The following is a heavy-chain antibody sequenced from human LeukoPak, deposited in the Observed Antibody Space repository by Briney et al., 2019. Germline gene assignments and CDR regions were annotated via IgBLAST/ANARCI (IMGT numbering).Heavy chain of an antibody. CDR3: ARGLYSYGFVDYMDV. Sequence: ASVKVSCKASGYTFTSYYMHWVRQAPGQGLEWMGIINPSGGSTSYAQKFQGRVTMTRDMSTSTVYMGLSSLRSEDTAVYYCARGLYSYGFVDYMDVWGKGTTVTVSS. V-gene: IGHV1-46*01. J-gene: IGHJ6*03. CDR2: INPSGGST. CDR1: GYTFTSYY. D-gene: IGHD5-18*01.